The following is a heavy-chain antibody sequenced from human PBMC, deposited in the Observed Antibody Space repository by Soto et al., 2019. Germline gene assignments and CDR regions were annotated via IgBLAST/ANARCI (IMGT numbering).Heavy chain of an antibody. D-gene: IGHD3-3*01. CDR3: ARLKRGFLDV. CDR2: IYYGGDT. CDR1: GASISSSSYY. Sequence: SETLSLTCTVSGASISSSSYYWGWIRQPPGKGLEWIGSIYYGGDTYYNPSLKSRLTISVDTSKNQFSLKLSSVTAADTAVYYCARLKRGFLDVWGQGSLVTVSS. J-gene: IGHJ4*02. V-gene: IGHV4-39*01.